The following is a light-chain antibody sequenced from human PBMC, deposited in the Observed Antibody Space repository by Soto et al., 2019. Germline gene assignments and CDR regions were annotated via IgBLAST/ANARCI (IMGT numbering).Light chain of an antibody. CDR1: QSLSSAF. CDR3: QQYGSSGT. Sequence: DIVLTQSPGTLSLSPGQRATLSCRASQSLSSAFLAWYQQKPGQAPRLLIYSASSRATGVPDRFSGSGPGTDFTLTISRLEPEDFAVYYCQQYGSSGTFGQGTKVDIK. V-gene: IGKV3-20*01. CDR2: SAS. J-gene: IGKJ1*01.